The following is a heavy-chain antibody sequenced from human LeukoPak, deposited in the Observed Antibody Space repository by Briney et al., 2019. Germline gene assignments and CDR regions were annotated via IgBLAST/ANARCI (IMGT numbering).Heavy chain of an antibody. CDR2: IWSDATEK. J-gene: IGHJ4*02. CDR3: AKDAQRGFDYSNSLEY. V-gene: IGHV3-33*06. D-gene: IGHD4-11*01. Sequence: PGGSLRLSCAASGFTYSHYGMHWVRQAPGKGLEWVAVIWSDATEKYYGDAVKGRFTISRDNSRNTLYLQMSSLRVEDTAVYYCAKDAQRGFDYSNSLEYWGQGTLVTVSS. CDR1: GFTYSHYG.